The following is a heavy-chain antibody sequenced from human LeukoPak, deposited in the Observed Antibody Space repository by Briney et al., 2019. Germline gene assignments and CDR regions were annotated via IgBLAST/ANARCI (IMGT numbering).Heavy chain of an antibody. CDR1: GFTFSYYS. J-gene: IGHJ4*02. CDR2: ISSSSSTI. V-gene: IGHV3-48*02. CDR3: APTGTGSGYPFDY. Sequence: GGSLRLSCAASGFTFSYYSMNWVRQAPGKGLEWVSYISSSSSTIYYADSVKGRFTISRDNAKNSLYLRMNSLRDEDTAVYYCAPTGTGSGYPFDYWGQGTLVTVSS. D-gene: IGHD3-10*01.